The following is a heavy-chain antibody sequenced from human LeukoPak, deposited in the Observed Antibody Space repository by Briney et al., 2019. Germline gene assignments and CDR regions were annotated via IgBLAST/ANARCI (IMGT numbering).Heavy chain of an antibody. CDR2: INHSGST. V-gene: IGHV4-34*01. CDR1: GGSFSGYY. D-gene: IGHD3-10*01. CDR3: ARGLLLWFGESIPTFDY. J-gene: IGHJ4*02. Sequence: PSETLSLTCAVYGGSFSGYYWSWIRQPPGEGLEWIGEINHSGSTNYNPSLKSRVTISVDTSKNQFSLKLSSVTAADTAVYYCARGLLLWFGESIPTFDYWGQGTLVTVSS.